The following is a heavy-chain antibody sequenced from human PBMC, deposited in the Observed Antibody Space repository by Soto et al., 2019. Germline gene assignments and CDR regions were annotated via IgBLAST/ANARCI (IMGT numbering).Heavy chain of an antibody. J-gene: IGHJ4*02. Sequence: QLQLQESGSGLVKPSQTLSLTCAVSGGSISGTTYSWSWIRQPPGKGLEWIGYIYDSGNTYYNPSLKSQFSISVDRSKNQCSLKLSSVTAADTAVYYCDRGQGAAAGHSNFDYWGQGALVTVSS. CDR1: GGSISGTTYS. V-gene: IGHV4-30-2*01. D-gene: IGHD6-13*01. CDR3: DRGQGAAAGHSNFDY. CDR2: IYDSGNT.